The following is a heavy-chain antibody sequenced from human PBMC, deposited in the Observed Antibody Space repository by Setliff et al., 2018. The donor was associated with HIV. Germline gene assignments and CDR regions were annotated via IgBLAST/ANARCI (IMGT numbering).Heavy chain of an antibody. J-gene: IGHJ6*02. D-gene: IGHD2-21*01. Sequence: SETLSLTCSVSGGSISSGSYYWSWIRQPAGKGLEWIGRIYHSGSPYYSPSLKSRLNLSVDTSKNQFSLRLTAVTAADSAMYYCARLLTAVRCYYYGFDVWGQGTTVTVSS. V-gene: IGHV4-61*02. CDR2: IYHSGSP. CDR3: ARLLTAVRCYYYGFDV. CDR1: GGSISSGSYY.